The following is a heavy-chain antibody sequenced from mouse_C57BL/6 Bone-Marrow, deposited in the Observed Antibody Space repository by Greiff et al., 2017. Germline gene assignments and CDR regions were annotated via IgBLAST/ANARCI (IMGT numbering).Heavy chain of an antibody. Sequence: EVKLVVSGGGLVKPGGSLKLSCAASGFTFSSYTMSWVRQTPEKRLAWVATISGGGGNTYYPDSVKGRFTISRDNAKTTLYLQMSSLRSEDTALYYCARHRGYYDYDDGFAYWGQGALVTVSA. D-gene: IGHD2-4*01. V-gene: IGHV5-9*01. J-gene: IGHJ3*01. CDR2: ISGGGGNT. CDR3: ARHRGYYDYDDGFAY. CDR1: GFTFSSYT.